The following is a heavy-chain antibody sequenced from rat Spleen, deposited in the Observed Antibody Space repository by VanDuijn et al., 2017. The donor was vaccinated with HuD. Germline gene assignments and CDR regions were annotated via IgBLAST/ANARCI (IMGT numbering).Heavy chain of an antibody. V-gene: IGHV5-20*01. J-gene: IGHJ2*01. CDR3: TRDRILRSTGFDY. D-gene: IGHD1-6*01. Sequence: EVQLVESGGGLVQPGRSLKISCAASGFIFSDYHLAWVRQAPTKGLEWVASINYDGPNIHYRDSVKGRFTVSRDNAKSSLYLQMDSLRSEDSATYYCTRDRILRSTGFDYWGQGVMVTVSS. CDR1: GFIFSDYH. CDR2: INYDGPNI.